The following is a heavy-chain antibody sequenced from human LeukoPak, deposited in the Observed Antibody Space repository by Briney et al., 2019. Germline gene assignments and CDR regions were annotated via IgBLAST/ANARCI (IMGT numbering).Heavy chain of an antibody. V-gene: IGHV4-4*07. CDR1: GGSISSYY. CDR3: ARSRRSWSTFDY. Sequence: SETLSLTCTVSGGSISSYYWSWIRQPAGKGLEWIGRIDTSGNTNYKPSLKSRVTMSVDTSKNQFSLKLSSVTAADTAVYYCARSRRSWSTFDYWGQGTLVTVSS. D-gene: IGHD6-13*01. CDR2: IDTSGNT. J-gene: IGHJ4*02.